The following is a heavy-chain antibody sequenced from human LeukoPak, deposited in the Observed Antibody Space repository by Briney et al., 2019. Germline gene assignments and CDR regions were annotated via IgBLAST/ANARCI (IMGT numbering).Heavy chain of an antibody. CDR1: GYTFTGYY. CDR2: INPNSGGT. J-gene: IGHJ6*03. V-gene: IGHV1-2*02. CDR3: ARPDSTDYYYYMDV. D-gene: IGHD4-11*01. Sequence: ASVKVSCKASGYTFTGYYMHWVRQAPGQGLEWMGWINPNSGGTNYAQKFQGRVTMTRDTSISTAYMELSRLRPDDTAVYYCARPDSTDYYYYMDVWGKGTTVTVSS.